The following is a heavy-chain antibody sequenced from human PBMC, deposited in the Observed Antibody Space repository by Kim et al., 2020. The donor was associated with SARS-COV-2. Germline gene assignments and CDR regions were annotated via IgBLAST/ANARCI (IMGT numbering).Heavy chain of an antibody. D-gene: IGHD6-19*01. CDR2: IFHSGIT. Sequence: SETLSLTCTVSGDSISSGPLYWTWISQSPVRGLEWIGSIFHSGITYYNPSLNSRVTMSVDTSKNQFSLKLSSVTAADTAVYYCARRRGYASGRYPLDYWG. V-gene: IGHV4-39*01. J-gene: IGHJ4*01. CDR3: ARRRGYASGRYPLDY. CDR1: GDSISSGPLY.